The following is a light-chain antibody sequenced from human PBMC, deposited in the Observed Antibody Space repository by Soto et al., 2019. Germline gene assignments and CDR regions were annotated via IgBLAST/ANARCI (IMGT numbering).Light chain of an antibody. V-gene: IGKV1-27*01. CDR2: AAS. CDR3: QKSSSVPV. Sequence: DIQMTQSPTSLSASVGDRVTITCRASQDIRNFVAWYQQKPGKAPKLLIYAASTLQSGVPSRFSGSGSGTDFTLTINSLQPEDVATYSCQKSSSVPVFVPGTKVEIK. CDR1: QDIRNF. J-gene: IGKJ3*01.